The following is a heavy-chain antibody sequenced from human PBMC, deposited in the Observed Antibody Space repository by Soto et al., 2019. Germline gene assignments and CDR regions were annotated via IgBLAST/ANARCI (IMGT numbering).Heavy chain of an antibody. D-gene: IGHD2-21*02. CDR1: GGSISSGGYY. V-gene: IGHV4-31*03. J-gene: IGHJ6*02. CDR3: ARCCGGDCRYGMCV. CDR2: IYYSGST. Sequence: QVQLQESGPGLVKPSQTLSLTCTVSGGSISSGGYYWSWIRQHPGKGLEWIGYIYYSGSTYYSPSLKSRVTISVYTSKNQFSLRLSSVTAADTTVYYCARCCGGDCRYGMCVWGQGTTATVSS.